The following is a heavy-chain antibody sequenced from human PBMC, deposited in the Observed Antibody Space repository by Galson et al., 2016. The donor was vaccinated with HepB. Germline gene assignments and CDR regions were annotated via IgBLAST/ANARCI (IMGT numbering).Heavy chain of an antibody. V-gene: IGHV3-30*18. CDR3: AKERITIFLPKHGYGMDV. D-gene: IGHD3-9*01. CDR2: ISYDGSNK. CDR1: GFTFSSYG. J-gene: IGHJ6*02. Sequence: SLRLSCAASGFTFSSYGMHWVRQAPGKGLEWVAVISYDGSNKYYADSVKGRFTISRDNSKNTLNLQMNSLRAEDTAVYYCAKERITIFLPKHGYGMDVWGQGTTVTVSS.